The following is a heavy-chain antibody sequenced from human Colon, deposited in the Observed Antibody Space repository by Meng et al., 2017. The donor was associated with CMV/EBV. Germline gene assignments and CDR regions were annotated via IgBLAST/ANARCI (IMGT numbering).Heavy chain of an antibody. CDR1: AFTFSRYW. Sequence: GGSLRLSCAASAFTFSRYWMAWVRQAPGKGLEWVANIKEDGSEEYYLDSVKGRFTISRDNAKNSLYLQMNSLRAEDTAVYYCARDQQPPHYYYNGGYRAYYGLDVWGQGTAVTVSS. V-gene: IGHV3-7*01. J-gene: IGHJ6*02. CDR3: ARDQQPPHYYYNGGYRAYYGLDV. D-gene: IGHD3-22*01. CDR2: IKEDGSEE.